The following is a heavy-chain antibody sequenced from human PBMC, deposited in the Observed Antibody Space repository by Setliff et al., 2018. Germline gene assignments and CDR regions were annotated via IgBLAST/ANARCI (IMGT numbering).Heavy chain of an antibody. CDR3: AALDWGENFYNVDV. D-gene: IGHD7-27*01. J-gene: IGHJ6*03. V-gene: IGHV3-74*01. Sequence: GGSLRLSCGASGFTFRKYWMYWVRQVPGEGLVWVSRINGDGTITNYADSVKGRFTISRDNARNALYLQMVSLRGEDTGVYFCAALDWGENFYNVDVWGKGTTVTVSS. CDR1: GFTFRKYW. CDR2: INGDGTIT.